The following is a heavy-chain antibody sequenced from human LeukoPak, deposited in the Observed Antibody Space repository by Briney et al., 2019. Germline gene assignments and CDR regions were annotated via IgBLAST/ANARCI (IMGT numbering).Heavy chain of an antibody. CDR1: GSSVSGGSYY. J-gene: IGHJ5*02. V-gene: IGHV4-61*01. D-gene: IGHD6-13*01. CDR2: IYYSGST. Sequence: SETLSLTCTVSGSSVSGGSYYWSWIRQPPGKGLEWIGYIYYSGSTNYNPSLKSRVTISVDTSKNQFSLKLSSVTAADTAVYYCARDIAAAGTNWFDPWGQGTLVTVSS. CDR3: ARDIAAAGTNWFDP.